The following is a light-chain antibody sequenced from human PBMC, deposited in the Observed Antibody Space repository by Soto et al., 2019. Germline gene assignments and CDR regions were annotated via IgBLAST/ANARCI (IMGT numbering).Light chain of an antibody. CDR3: QQYGSSPRT. CDR1: QSVSSN. Sequence: EIVLMQSPGTLSLSPGERATLSCRASQSVSSNLAWYQQKPGLAPRLLIYDASSRATGIPDRFSGSGSGTDFTLTSSRLEPEDFAVYYCQQYGSSPRTFGQGTKVDIK. J-gene: IGKJ1*01. CDR2: DAS. V-gene: IGKV3D-20*01.